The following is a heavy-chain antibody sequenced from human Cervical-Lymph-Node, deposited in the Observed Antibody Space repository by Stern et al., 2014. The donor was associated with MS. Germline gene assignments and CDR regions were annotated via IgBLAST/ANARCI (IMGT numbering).Heavy chain of an antibody. V-gene: IGHV1-18*01. CDR2: ISAFSGTT. D-gene: IGHD3-22*01. Sequence: QVQLVQSGAEMEKPGASVKVSCKASGYTFINCGVSWVRQAPGQGLEWMGWISAFSGTTAYVQKFQGRVTMTTDQSTRTVHIEHRSLRPDDTAVYDCARDPGPIYSYDRSDCNPFDYWGQGTLVTVSS. CDR3: ARDPGPIYSYDRSDCNPFDY. CDR1: GYTFINCG. J-gene: IGHJ4*02.